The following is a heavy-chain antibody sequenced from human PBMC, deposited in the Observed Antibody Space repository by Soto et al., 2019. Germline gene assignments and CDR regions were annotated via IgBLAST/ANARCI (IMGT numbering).Heavy chain of an antibody. CDR3: ARVPLHYDSSGYYYDHYYGMDV. D-gene: IGHD3-22*01. CDR1: GYTFTSYY. V-gene: IGHV1-46*01. Sequence: ASVKVSCKASGYTFTSYYIHWARQAPGQGLEWVGIINPSAGSTSYAQNFQGRVTMTRDTSTSTVYMELSSLRSEDTAVYYCARVPLHYDSSGYYYDHYYGMDVWGQGTTVTVSS. J-gene: IGHJ6*02. CDR2: INPSAGST.